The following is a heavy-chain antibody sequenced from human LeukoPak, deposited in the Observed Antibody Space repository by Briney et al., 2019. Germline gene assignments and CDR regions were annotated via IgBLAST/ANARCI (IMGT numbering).Heavy chain of an antibody. CDR1: GYTFTSYG. Sequence: GASVKVSCKASGYTFTSYGISWVRQAPGQGLEWMGWISAYNGNTNYAQKLQGRVTMTTDTSTSTAYMELRSLRSDDTAVYYCARDRIVATIYYFDYWGQGTLVTVSS. V-gene: IGHV1-18*01. CDR3: ARDRIVATIYYFDY. J-gene: IGHJ4*02. CDR2: ISAYNGNT. D-gene: IGHD5-12*01.